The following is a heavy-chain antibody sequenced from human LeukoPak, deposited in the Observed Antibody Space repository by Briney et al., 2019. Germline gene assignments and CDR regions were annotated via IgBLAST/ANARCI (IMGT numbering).Heavy chain of an antibody. V-gene: IGHV3-23*01. J-gene: IGHJ4*02. D-gene: IGHD3-16*01. Sequence: GGSLRLSCAASGFTFSSYAMSWVRQAPGKGLEWVSAISGSGGSTYYADSVKGRFTMSRDTSKNTVYLQMDSLRAEDTAVYYCAREDARDGGYFDYWAQGTLVTVSS. CDR2: ISGSGGST. CDR3: AREDARDGGYFDY. CDR1: GFTFSSYA.